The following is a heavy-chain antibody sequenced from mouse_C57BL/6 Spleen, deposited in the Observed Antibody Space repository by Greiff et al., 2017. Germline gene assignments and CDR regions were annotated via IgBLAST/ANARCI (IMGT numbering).Heavy chain of an antibody. CDR3: ARCLKDAMDY. CDR1: GYTFTSYW. J-gene: IGHJ4*01. V-gene: IGHV1-69*01. CDR2: IDPSDSYT. Sequence: QVQLQQSGAELVMPGASVKLSCKASGYTFTSYWMHWVKQRPGQGLEWIGEIDPSDSYTNYNQKFKGKSTLTVDKSSSTAYMQLSSLTSEDSAVYYCARCLKDAMDYWGQGTSVTVSS.